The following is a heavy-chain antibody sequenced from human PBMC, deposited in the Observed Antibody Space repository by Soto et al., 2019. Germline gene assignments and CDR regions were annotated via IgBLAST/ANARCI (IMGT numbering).Heavy chain of an antibody. V-gene: IGHV1-2*02. CDR2: INPNNGAT. Sequence: ALVKLSWASSTSSIPNYHIHWVSQAPGQGLEWMGWINPNNGATNFAQKFQGRVTMTRDTSISTAYMGLSSLRSDDSAMYYCATLALTGVDDGRGQGTLVIVSS. D-gene: IGHD3-9*01. CDR1: TSSIPNYH. CDR3: ATLALTGVDDG. J-gene: IGHJ4*02.